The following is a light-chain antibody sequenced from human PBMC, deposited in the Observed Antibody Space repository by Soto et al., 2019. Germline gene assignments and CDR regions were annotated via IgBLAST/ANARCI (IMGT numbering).Light chain of an antibody. CDR3: CSYTDIALDVV. J-gene: IGLJ2*01. CDR1: SSDIGDYDY. CDR2: DVT. V-gene: IGLV2-14*01. Sequence: QSVLTQPASVSGSPGQSITISCTGTSSDIGDYDYVSWYQHLPGKAPKLFIFDVTHRPSGVSDRFSGSKSGNTASLTISGVRPEDEADYYCCSYTDIALDVVFGGGTKVTVL.